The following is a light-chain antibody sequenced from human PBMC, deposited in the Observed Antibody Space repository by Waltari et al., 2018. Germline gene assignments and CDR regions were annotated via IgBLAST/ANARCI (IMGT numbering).Light chain of an antibody. CDR1: STDIGGFDY. J-gene: IGLJ2*01. CDR2: EVN. Sequence: QSALIQPASVSGSPGQSITISCTGTSTDIGGFDYVSWYQQHPGNAPQLIIYEVNNRPSGVSSRFSGSKSGNTAFLTISGLQGEDEADYYCSSFSAPHTLGVFGGGTELTVL. CDR3: SSFSAPHTLGV. V-gene: IGLV2-14*03.